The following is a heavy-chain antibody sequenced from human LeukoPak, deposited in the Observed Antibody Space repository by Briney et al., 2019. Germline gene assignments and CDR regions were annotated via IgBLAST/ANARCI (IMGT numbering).Heavy chain of an antibody. CDR2: ISSSSSYI. J-gene: IGHJ3*02. V-gene: IGHV3-21*01. CDR3: AREGGGGYYDSSGSDAFDI. CDR1: GFTFSSYS. D-gene: IGHD3-22*01. Sequence: GGSLRLSCAASGFTFSSYSVNWVRQAPGKGLEWVSSISSSSSYIYYADSVKGRFTISRDNAKNSLYLQMNSLRAEDTAVYYCAREGGGGYYDSSGSDAFDIWGQGTMVTVSS.